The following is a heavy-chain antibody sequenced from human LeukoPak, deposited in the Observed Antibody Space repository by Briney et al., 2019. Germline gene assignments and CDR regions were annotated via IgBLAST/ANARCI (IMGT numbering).Heavy chain of an antibody. Sequence: QPGRSLRLSCAASGFTFSSYGMQWVRQAPGKGLEWVAVISHDGTVQHYADSVKGRSTISRDNSDNTLYLQMNSLRDEDTAMYYCAKEGTAMASSYFDYWGQGTLITVSS. CDR3: AKEGTAMASSYFDY. V-gene: IGHV3-30*18. CDR1: GFTFSSYG. J-gene: IGHJ4*02. D-gene: IGHD5-18*01. CDR2: ISHDGTVQ.